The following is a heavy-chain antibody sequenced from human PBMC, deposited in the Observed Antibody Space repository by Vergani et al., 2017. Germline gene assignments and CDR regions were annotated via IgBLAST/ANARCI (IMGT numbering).Heavy chain of an antibody. J-gene: IGHJ5*02. D-gene: IGHD3-10*02. CDR1: GFTFNQYG. CDR2: TWYDGNNK. CDR3: ARDLRLLCNRFDP. V-gene: IGHV3-33*01. Sequence: QVQLVESGGGVVQPGRSLRLSCAASGFTFNQYGMHWVRQAPGKGLEWVAVTWYDGNNKQYADSVKGRFTISRDNSKNTMYLQMNSLRDEDTGVYYCARDLRLLCNRFDPWGQGTLVTVSS.